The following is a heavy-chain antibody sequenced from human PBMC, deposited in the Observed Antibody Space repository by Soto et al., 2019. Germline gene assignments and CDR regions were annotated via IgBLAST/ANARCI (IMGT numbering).Heavy chain of an antibody. Sequence: QVQLVQSGAEVKKPGSSVKVSCKASGGTFSSYAISWVRQAPGQGLEWMGGSIPLFGTANYAQKFQGRVTITADESTSTAYVELSSLRSEDTAVYYCAEGTDMDPGSGFDPWGQGTLVTVSS. CDR1: GGTFSSYA. CDR2: SIPLFGTA. J-gene: IGHJ5*02. D-gene: IGHD5-18*01. V-gene: IGHV1-69*12. CDR3: AEGTDMDPGSGFDP.